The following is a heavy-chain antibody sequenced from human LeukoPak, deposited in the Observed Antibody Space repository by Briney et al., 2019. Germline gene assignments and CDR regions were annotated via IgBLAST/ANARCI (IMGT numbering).Heavy chain of an antibody. V-gene: IGHV4-34*01. Sequence: SETLSLTCAVYGGSSSGYYWSWIRQPPGKGLEWIGEINHSGSTNYNPSLKSRVTISVDTSKNQFSLKLSSVTAADTAVYYCARGGYCSSTSCYRYWFDPWGQGTLVTVSS. J-gene: IGHJ5*02. CDR2: INHSGST. CDR3: ARGGYCSSTSCYRYWFDP. CDR1: GGSSSGYY. D-gene: IGHD2-2*01.